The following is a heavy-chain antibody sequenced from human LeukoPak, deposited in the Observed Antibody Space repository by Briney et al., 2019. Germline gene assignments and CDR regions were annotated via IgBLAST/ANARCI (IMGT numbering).Heavy chain of an antibody. J-gene: IGHJ4*02. CDR3: ARDRGSYGPFPDF. CDR1: GYSISSGYY. Sequence: SETLSLTCTVSGYSISSGYYWGWIRQPPGKGLEWIGSIYHSGSTYYNPSLKSRVTISVDTSKNQFSLKLSSVTAADTAVYYCARDRGSYGPFPDFWGQGTLVTVSS. V-gene: IGHV4-38-2*02. CDR2: IYHSGST. D-gene: IGHD5-18*01.